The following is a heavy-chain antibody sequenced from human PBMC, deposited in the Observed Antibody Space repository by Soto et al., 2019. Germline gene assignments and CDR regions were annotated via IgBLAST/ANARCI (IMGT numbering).Heavy chain of an antibody. J-gene: IGHJ4*02. Sequence: GGSLRLSCTASGFSLSSSGMHWVRQAPGKGLEWLAVSSFDGTQQFYGDSVKGRFTVSRDNAKNTLHLQMNSLRDEETAVYFCARYRGSGNYNDYWGQGTLVTVSS. D-gene: IGHD3-10*01. V-gene: IGHV3-30*03. CDR2: SSFDGTQQ. CDR1: GFSLSSSG. CDR3: ARYRGSGNYNDY.